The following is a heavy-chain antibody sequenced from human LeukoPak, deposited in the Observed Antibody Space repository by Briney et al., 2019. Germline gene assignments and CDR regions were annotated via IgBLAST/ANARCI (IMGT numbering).Heavy chain of an antibody. V-gene: IGHV3-23*01. CDR3: AREVANDYVWGSYRNPYFDY. D-gene: IGHD3-16*02. CDR2: ISGSGGST. Sequence: PGGSLRLSCAASGFTFSSYAMSWVRQAPGKGLEWVSAISGSGGSTYYADSVKGRFTISRDNSKNTLYLQMNSLRAEDTAVYYCAREVANDYVWGSYRNPYFDYWGQGTLVTVSS. CDR1: GFTFSSYA. J-gene: IGHJ4*02.